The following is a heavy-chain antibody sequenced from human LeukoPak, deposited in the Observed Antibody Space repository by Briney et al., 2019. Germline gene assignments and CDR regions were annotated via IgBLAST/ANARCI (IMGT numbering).Heavy chain of an antibody. Sequence: GRSLRLSCVASGFAFSSYAIHWVRQAPGKGLEWVAVISYDGRDQYYADFLKGRFTISRDNSKDTVYLQMDSLRVEDTAVYYCARVAIRKPGTPENWFDLWGQGTLVTVSS. CDR1: GFAFSSYA. D-gene: IGHD1-1*01. CDR3: ARVAIRKPGTPENWFDL. CDR2: ISYDGRDQ. V-gene: IGHV3-30*04. J-gene: IGHJ5*02.